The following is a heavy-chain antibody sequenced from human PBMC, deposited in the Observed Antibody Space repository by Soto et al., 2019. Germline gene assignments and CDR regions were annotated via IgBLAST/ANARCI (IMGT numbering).Heavy chain of an antibody. CDR1: GFTFSSYW. CDR2: IKQDGSEK. V-gene: IGHV3-7*03. Sequence: GESLKISCAASGFTFSSYWMSWVRQAPGKGLEWVANIKQDGSEKYYVDSVKGRSTISRDNAKNSLYLQMNSLRAEDTAVYYCARDSWDYYYYYGMDVWGQGTTVTVS. J-gene: IGHJ6*02. CDR3: ARDSWDYYYYYGMDV. D-gene: IGHD3-16*01.